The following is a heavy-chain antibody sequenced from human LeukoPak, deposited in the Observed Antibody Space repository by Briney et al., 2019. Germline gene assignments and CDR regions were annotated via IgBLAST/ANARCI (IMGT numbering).Heavy chain of an antibody. CDR2: ISDTGGST. CDR1: GFTFNSYA. D-gene: IGHD6-13*01. V-gene: IGHV3-23*01. Sequence: GGSLRLSCAASGFTFNSYAMSWVRQAPGKGLEWASGISDTGGSTYYADSVKGRFTISRDNSKNTLYLQMNSLRAEDTAVYYCAKGGGSSSWTNLDYWGQGTLVTVSS. CDR3: AKGGGSSSWTNLDY. J-gene: IGHJ4*02.